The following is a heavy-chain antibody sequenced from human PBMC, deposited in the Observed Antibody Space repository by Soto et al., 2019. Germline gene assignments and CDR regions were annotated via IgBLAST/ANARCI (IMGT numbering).Heavy chain of an antibody. CDR3: ASSYWLSKDRGVVPRAFDI. CDR1: GGTFSSYA. J-gene: IGHJ3*02. V-gene: IGHV1-69*06. Sequence: SVKVSCKASGGTFSSYAISWVRQAPGQGLEWMGGIIPIFGTANYAQKFQGRVTITADKSTSTAYMELSSLRSEDTAVYYCASSYWLSKDRGVVPRAFDIWGQGTMVTVSS. D-gene: IGHD3-3*01. CDR2: IIPIFGTA.